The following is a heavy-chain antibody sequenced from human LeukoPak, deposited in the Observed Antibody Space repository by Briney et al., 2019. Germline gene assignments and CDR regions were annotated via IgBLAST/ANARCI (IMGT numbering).Heavy chain of an antibody. D-gene: IGHD3-3*01. V-gene: IGHV4-34*01. CDR3: ARGPYDFWSGYLPWFDP. Sequence: SETLSLTCAVYGGSFSGYYWSWIRQPPGKGLEWIGEINHSGSTNYNPSLKSRVTMSVDTSKNQFSLKLSSVTAADTAVYYCARGPYDFWSGYLPWFDPWGQGTLVTVSS. CDR2: INHSGST. CDR1: GGSFSGYY. J-gene: IGHJ5*02.